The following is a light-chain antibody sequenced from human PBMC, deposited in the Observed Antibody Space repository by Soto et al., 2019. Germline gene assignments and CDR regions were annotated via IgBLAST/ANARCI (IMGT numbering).Light chain of an antibody. V-gene: IGKV3-20*01. J-gene: IGKJ2*01. CDR3: QQYGASPPYT. CDR1: QTITNNY. CDR2: AAS. Sequence: EVVVAQSPGTLSLSPGERVTLSCRASQTITNNYLAWYQQKPGQAPRLLISAASNRATGIPDTFSGSGSGADFTLTISSLEPEDFAVYYCQQYGASPPYTFGQGTKLEIK.